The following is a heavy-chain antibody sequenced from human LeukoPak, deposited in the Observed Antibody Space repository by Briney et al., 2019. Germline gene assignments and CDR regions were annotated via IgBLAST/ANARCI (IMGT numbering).Heavy chain of an antibody. CDR3: ARHGPSRDPITMVRGVIIHYGMDV. V-gene: IGHV4-39*01. Sequence: SETLSLTGTVSGGSISSSSYYWGWIRQPPGKGLEWIGSIYYSGSTYYNPSLKSRVTISVDTSKNQFSLKLSSVTAADTAVYYCARHGPSRDPITMVRGVIIHYGMDVWGQGTTVTVSS. J-gene: IGHJ6*02. CDR2: IYYSGST. CDR1: GGSISSSSYY. D-gene: IGHD3-10*01.